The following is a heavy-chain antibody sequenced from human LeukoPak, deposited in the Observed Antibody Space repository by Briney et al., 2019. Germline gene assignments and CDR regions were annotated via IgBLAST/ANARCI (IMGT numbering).Heavy chain of an antibody. J-gene: IGHJ5*02. V-gene: IGHV4-34*01. CDR1: GGSFSGCY. Sequence: SETLSLTCAVYGGSFSGCYWSWIRQPPGKGLEWIGEINHSGSTNYNPSLKSRVTISVDTSKNQFSLKLSSVTAADTAVYYCARDTNDYVWGSHETQNWFDPWGQGTLVTVSS. CDR3: ARDTNDYVWGSHETQNWFDP. D-gene: IGHD3-16*01. CDR2: INHSGST.